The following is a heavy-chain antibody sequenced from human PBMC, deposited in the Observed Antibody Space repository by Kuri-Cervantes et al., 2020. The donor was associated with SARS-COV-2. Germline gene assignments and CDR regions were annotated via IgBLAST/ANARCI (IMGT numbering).Heavy chain of an antibody. CDR1: GFTFSSYS. J-gene: IGHJ4*02. V-gene: IGHV3-21*01. D-gene: IGHD1-26*01. CDR3: ARDQSGSYYFGYFDY. CDR2: ISSSSSYI. Sequence: GGSLRLSCAASGFTFSSYSMNWVRQAPGKGLQWVSSISSSSSYIYYADSVKGRFTISRDNAKNSLYLRMNSLRAEDTAVYYCARDQSGSYYFGYFDYWGQGTLVTVSS.